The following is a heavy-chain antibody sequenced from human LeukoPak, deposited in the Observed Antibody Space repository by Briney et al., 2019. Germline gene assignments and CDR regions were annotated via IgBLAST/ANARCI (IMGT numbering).Heavy chain of an antibody. V-gene: IGHV4-39*07. CDR3: ARSYNWNYRDAFDI. CDR2: IYYSGST. J-gene: IGHJ3*02. CDR1: GGSLSSSIYY. D-gene: IGHD1-7*01. Sequence: SETLSLTCTVSGGSLSSSIYYWGWIRLPPGKGLEWIGSIYYSGSTYHHTYVKSQVTISVDTSKNQFSLKLSSVTAADTALYYCARSYNWNYRDAFDIWGPGTMVTVSS.